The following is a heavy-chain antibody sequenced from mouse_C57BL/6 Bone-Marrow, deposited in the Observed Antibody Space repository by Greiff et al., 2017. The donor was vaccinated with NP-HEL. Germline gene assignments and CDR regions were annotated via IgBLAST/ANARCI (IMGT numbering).Heavy chain of an antibody. Sequence: EVKVVESGGGLVQPKGSLKLSCAASGFSFTTYAMNWVRQAPGKGLEWVARIRSKSNNYATYYADSVKDRFTISRDDSESMLYLQMNNLKTEDTAMYYCVRHGWYFDVWGTGTTVTVSS. V-gene: IGHV10-1*01. J-gene: IGHJ1*03. CDR2: IRSKSNNYAT. CDR1: GFSFTTYA. CDR3: VRHGWYFDV.